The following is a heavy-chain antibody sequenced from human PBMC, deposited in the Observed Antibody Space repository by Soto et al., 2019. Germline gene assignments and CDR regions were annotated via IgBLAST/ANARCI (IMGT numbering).Heavy chain of an antibody. D-gene: IGHD3-10*01. Sequence: GGSLRLSYAASGFTFSSYGMHWVRQAPGKGLEWVAVIWYDGSNKYYADSVKGRFTISRDNSKNTLYLQMNSLRAEDTAVYYCARVRSFGLYYYYGMDVWGQGTTVTVSS. CDR2: IWYDGSNK. CDR3: ARVRSFGLYYYYGMDV. CDR1: GFTFSSYG. J-gene: IGHJ6*02. V-gene: IGHV3-33*08.